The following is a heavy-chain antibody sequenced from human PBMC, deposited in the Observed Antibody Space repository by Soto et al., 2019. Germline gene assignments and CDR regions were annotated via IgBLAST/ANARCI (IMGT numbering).Heavy chain of an antibody. J-gene: IGHJ6*02. CDR2: ISGSGGST. Sequence: PGGSLRLSCAASGFTFSSYAMSWVRQAPGKGLEWVSAISGSGGSTYYADSVKGRFTISRDNSKNTLYLQMNSLRAEVTAVYYCAKVSGWGSSGWQLPYYYYGMGVWGQGTTVTVSS. CDR1: GFTFSSYA. CDR3: AKVSGWGSSGWQLPYYYYGMGV. V-gene: IGHV3-23*01. D-gene: IGHD6-19*01.